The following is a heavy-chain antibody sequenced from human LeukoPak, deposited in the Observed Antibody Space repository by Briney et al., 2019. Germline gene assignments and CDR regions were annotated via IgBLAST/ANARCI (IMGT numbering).Heavy chain of an antibody. V-gene: IGHV3-23*01. J-gene: IGHJ3*02. D-gene: IGHD3-22*01. CDR1: GFIFSTYA. CDR3: AKEKYDSSGSDAFDI. CDR2: IRGSGGST. Sequence: PGGSLRLSCVASGFIFSTYAMSWVRQAPGKGLEWVSAIRGSGGSTPYADSVKGRFTISRDNSKNTLYLQMNSLRAEDTAVYYCAKEKYDSSGSDAFDIWGQGTMVTVFS.